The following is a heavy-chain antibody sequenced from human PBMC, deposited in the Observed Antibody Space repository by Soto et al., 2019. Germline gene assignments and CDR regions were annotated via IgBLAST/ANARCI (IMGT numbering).Heavy chain of an antibody. D-gene: IGHD3-3*01. Sequence: PSETLSLTCAVYGGSFSGYYWSWIRQPPVKVLEWIGEINHSGSTNYNPSLKSRVTISVDTSKNQFSLKLSSVTAADTAVYYCARALEFRITIFGGAHRPYNWFDPWGQGTLVTVSS. J-gene: IGHJ5*02. CDR1: GGSFSGYY. CDR3: ARALEFRITIFGGAHRPYNWFDP. V-gene: IGHV4-34*01. CDR2: INHSGST.